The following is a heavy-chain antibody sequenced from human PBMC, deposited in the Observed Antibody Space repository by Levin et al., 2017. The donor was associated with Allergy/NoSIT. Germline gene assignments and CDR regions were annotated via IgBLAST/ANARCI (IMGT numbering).Heavy chain of an antibody. CDR1: GGSFSGYY. CDR2: IHHSGST. Sequence: SQTLSLTCAVYGGSFSGYYWSWIRQPPGKGLELIGEIHHSGSTNYNPSLNSRVTISVDTSKNQFSLKLSSVTAADTAVYYCARMKYYDILTGYYRAFDIWGQGTMVTVSS. D-gene: IGHD3-9*01. V-gene: IGHV4-34*01. CDR3: ARMKYYDILTGYYRAFDI. J-gene: IGHJ3*02.